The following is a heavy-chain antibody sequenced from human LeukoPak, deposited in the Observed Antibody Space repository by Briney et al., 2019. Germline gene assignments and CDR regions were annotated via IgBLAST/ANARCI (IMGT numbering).Heavy chain of an antibody. D-gene: IGHD6-19*01. Sequence: PGGSLRLSCVASGFTFSSYWMHWVRHGPGKGLVWVSRVKGDGSGTSHADSVKGRFTISRDNAKNTLFLQMTSLRAEDTAVYYCVRGNSGSRTTPFDYWGQGTLVTVSS. CDR1: GFTFSSYW. J-gene: IGHJ4*02. CDR2: VKGDGSGT. CDR3: VRGNSGSRTTPFDY. V-gene: IGHV3-74*01.